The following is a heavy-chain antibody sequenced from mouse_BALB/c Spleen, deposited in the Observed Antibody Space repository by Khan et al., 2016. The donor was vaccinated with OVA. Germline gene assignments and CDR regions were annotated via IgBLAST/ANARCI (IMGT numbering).Heavy chain of an antibody. CDR1: GYSITSDFA. Sequence: EVQLQESGPGLVKPSQSLSLTCTVTGYSITSDFAWNWVRQFPGNKLEWMGYISFSGSTSYDPSLKSRLSITRDTSKNQFFLQLSSVTTEDTATCYCIRSVYYAYAYAMDYWGQGTSVTVSS. J-gene: IGHJ4*01. D-gene: IGHD2-2*01. CDR3: IRSVYYAYAYAMDY. CDR2: ISFSGST. V-gene: IGHV3-2*02.